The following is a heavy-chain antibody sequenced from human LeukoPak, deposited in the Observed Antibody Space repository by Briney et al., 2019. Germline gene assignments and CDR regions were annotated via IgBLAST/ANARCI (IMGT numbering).Heavy chain of an antibody. J-gene: IGHJ3*02. CDR1: GFTFINYW. V-gene: IGHV3-7*05. CDR2: IKQDGSEK. CDR3: ARWGTYSSSWLGAFDI. D-gene: IGHD6-13*01. Sequence: GGSLRLSCAASGFTFINYWMSWVRQAPGKGLEWVANIKQDGSEKYYVDSVKGRITISRDNAKNSLYLQMNNLRAEDTAVYYCARWGTYSSSWLGAFDIWGQGTMVTVPS.